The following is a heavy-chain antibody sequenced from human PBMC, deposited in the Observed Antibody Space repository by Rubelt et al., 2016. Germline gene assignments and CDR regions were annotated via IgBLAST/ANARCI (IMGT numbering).Heavy chain of an antibody. CDR1: GGSISSYY. CDR3: AVGGSDGFDI. CDR2: IYYSGST. V-gene: IGHV4-59*01. D-gene: IGHD3-10*01. J-gene: IGHJ3*02. Sequence: QVQLQESGPGLVKPSETLSLTCTVSGGSISSYYWSWIRQPPGKGLEWIGYIYYSGSTNYNPSLKSASSVSVETSDNQFSRKLSSVTAADTAVYYCAVGGSDGFDIWGQGTMGTVSS.